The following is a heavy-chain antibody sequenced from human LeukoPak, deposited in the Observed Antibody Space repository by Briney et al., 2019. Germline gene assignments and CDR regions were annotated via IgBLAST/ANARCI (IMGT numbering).Heavy chain of an antibody. CDR2: ISYSGSTK. V-gene: IGHV3-48*01. D-gene: IGHD3-10*01. CDR3: ARVGGDGSGSYHNY. Sequence: TGGSLRLSCAASGFTFGNYNMHWVRQAPGKGLEWVSYISYSGSTKYYADSVKGRFTISRDNAKNSLYLQMNSLRAEDTAVYYCARVGGDGSGSYHNYWGQGTLVTVSS. J-gene: IGHJ4*02. CDR1: GFTFGNYN.